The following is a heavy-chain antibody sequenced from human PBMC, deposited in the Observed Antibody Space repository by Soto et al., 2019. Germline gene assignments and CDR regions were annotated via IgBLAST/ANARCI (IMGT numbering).Heavy chain of an antibody. CDR3: ASSQKGYNWNYFDH. Sequence: AETLSLTCSVSVGSISGSYYYWCWLRQSPGRGPEWIGSVFYTGFTSYNPSLESRVSVSVDTSKNQFSLKVSAVTAADTAVYYCASSQKGYNWNYFDHWGQGALVTVSS. V-gene: IGHV4-39*01. D-gene: IGHD1-20*01. CDR1: VGSISGSYYY. CDR2: VFYTGFT. J-gene: IGHJ4*02.